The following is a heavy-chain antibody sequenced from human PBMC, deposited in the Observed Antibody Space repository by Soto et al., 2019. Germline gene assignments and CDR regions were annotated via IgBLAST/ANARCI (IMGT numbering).Heavy chain of an antibody. CDR2: IFHGGNT. CDR1: VFFISSGNY. CDR3: AIARWYDAFDF. Sequence: SETLSLTCAFSVFFISSGNYWGWIRKPPGKGLEWIGSIFHGGNTYYNPSLKSRVTISVDMSKNQFSLKLNSVTAADTAVYYCAIARWYDAFDFWGQGTVGNVSS. J-gene: IGHJ3*01. V-gene: IGHV4-38-2*01. D-gene: IGHD2-15*01.